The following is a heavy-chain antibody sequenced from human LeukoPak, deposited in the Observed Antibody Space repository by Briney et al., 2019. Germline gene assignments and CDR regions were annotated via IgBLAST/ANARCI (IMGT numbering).Heavy chain of an antibody. Sequence: SETLSLTCTVSGGPISGDYWSWIRQPPGQGLEWVAYIYCTGASNYTPSLKSRVTMSVDTSKNQFSLRLSSVTAADTAVYYCARELWFANAPGSWLDPWGQGTLVTVSS. CDR1: GGPISGDY. J-gene: IGHJ5*02. CDR3: ARELWFANAPGSWLDP. V-gene: IGHV4-59*01. D-gene: IGHD3-10*01. CDR2: IYCTGAS.